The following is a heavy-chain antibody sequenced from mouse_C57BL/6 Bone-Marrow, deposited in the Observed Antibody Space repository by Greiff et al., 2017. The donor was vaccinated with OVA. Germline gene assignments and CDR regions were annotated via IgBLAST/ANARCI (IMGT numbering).Heavy chain of an antibody. CDR3: ASERVSLATVVAKDY. CDR2: IYPRSGNT. V-gene: IGHV1-81*01. J-gene: IGHJ2*01. D-gene: IGHD1-1*01. CDR1: GYTFTSYG. Sequence: QVQLQQSGAELARPGASVKLSCKASGYTFTSYGISWVKQRTGQGLEWIGEIYPRSGNTYYNEKFKGKAKLTADKSYSTAYMELSRLQSEDSAVEFCASERVSLATVVAKDYWGQGTTLTVSS.